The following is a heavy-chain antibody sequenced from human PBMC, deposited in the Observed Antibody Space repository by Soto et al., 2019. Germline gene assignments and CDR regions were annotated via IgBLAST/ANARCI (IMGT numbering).Heavy chain of an antibody. V-gene: IGHV4-30-4*01. CDR3: ARGDSSSSWFDP. Sequence: SETLSLTCTVSGGSISSGDYYWSWIRQPPGKGLEWIGYIYYSGSTYYNPSLKSRVTISVDTSKNQFSLKLSSVTAADTAVYYCARGDSSSSWFDPWGQGTLVTVSS. CDR1: GGSISSGDYY. CDR2: IYYSGST. D-gene: IGHD6-6*01. J-gene: IGHJ5*02.